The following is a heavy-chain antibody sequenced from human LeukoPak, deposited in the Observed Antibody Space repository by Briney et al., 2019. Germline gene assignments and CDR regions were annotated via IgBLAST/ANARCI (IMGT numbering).Heavy chain of an antibody. CDR2: ISWSSGII. CDR1: GFIFDAHG. CDR3: AKDTGSPADAITMEDNAFDI. Sequence: GGSLRLSCAASGFIFDAHGMHWVRQPPGKGLEWVSGISWSSGIIGYADSVKGRFTISRDNAKNSLDLQMESLRAEDTAVYYCAKDTGSPADAITMEDNAFDIWGQGTMVTVSS. J-gene: IGHJ3*02. D-gene: IGHD3-3*01. V-gene: IGHV3-9*01.